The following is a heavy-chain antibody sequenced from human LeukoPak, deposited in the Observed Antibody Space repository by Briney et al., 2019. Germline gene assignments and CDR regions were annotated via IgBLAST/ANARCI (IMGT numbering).Heavy chain of an antibody. J-gene: IGHJ4*02. V-gene: IGHV4-59*01. CDR1: GVSISSNY. CDR2: IYYSGST. D-gene: IGHD5-24*01. Sequence: PSETLSLTCTVSGVSISSNYWSWIRQPPGKGLEWIGYIYYSGSTNYNPSLKSRVTISVDTSKSQFSLKLSSVTAADTAVYYCAREGRDGSDYWGQGTLVTVSS. CDR3: AREGRDGSDY.